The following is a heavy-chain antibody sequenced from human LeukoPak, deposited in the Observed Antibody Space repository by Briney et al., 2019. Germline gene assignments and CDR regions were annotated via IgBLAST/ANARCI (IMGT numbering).Heavy chain of an antibody. D-gene: IGHD1-26*01. CDR3: ARNLESGSFYGSFVY. Sequence: QTGGSLRLSCAASGFTFSSYAMHWVRQAPGKGLEWVAVISYDGSNKYYADSVKGRFTISRDNSKNTLYLQMNSLRAEDTAVYYCARNLESGSFYGSFVYWGQGSLVTVSS. J-gene: IGHJ4*02. V-gene: IGHV3-30*04. CDR1: GFTFSSYA. CDR2: ISYDGSNK.